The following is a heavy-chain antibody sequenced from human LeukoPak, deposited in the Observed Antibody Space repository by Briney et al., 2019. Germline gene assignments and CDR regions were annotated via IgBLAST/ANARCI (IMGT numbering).Heavy chain of an antibody. D-gene: IGHD3-3*01. CDR2: INHSGST. CDR3: ARARRGDFWSSYYYYYMDV. J-gene: IGHJ6*03. CDR1: GGSFSGYY. V-gene: IGHV4-34*01. Sequence: SETLSLTCAVYGGSFSGYYWSWIRQPPGKGLEWIGEINHSGSTNYNPPLKSRVTISVDTPKNQFSLKLSSVTAADTAVYYCARARRGDFWSSYYYYYMDVWGKGTTVTVSS.